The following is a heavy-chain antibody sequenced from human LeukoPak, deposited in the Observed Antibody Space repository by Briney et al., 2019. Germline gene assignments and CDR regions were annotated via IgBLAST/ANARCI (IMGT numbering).Heavy chain of an antibody. J-gene: IGHJ4*02. CDR3: AKDRKGSSGWYPKFDY. D-gene: IGHD6-19*01. V-gene: IGHV3-23*01. CDR2: ISGSGGST. Sequence: GGSLRLSCAASGFTFSSYAMSWVRQAPGKGLEWVSAISGSGGSTYYADSVKGRFTISRDNSKNTLYLQMNSLRAEDTAVYYCAKDRKGSSGWYPKFDYWGQGTLVTVSS. CDR1: GFTFSSYA.